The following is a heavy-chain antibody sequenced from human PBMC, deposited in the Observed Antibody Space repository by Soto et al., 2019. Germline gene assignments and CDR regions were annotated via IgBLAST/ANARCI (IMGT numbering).Heavy chain of an antibody. CDR2: IYYSGST. V-gene: IGHV4-59*03. CDR3: GRLAGTVAGPHYMDV. D-gene: IGHD6-19*01. J-gene: IGHJ6*03. CDR1: GGFISSHY. Sequence: TSETLSLTCTVSGGFISSHYWSRIRQSPGKGLEWIGYIYYSGSTNYNPSLRSRVTISVDSSKNQFSLKLSSLTAADTAVYYCGRLAGTVAGPHYMDVWGKGTTVTVSS.